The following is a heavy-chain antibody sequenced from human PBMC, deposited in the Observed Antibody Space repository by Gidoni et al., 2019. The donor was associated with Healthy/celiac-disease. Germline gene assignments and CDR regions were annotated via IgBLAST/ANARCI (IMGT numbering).Heavy chain of an antibody. Sequence: QVQLVQSGAEVKKPGASVKVSCKASGYTFTSYDIHWVRQATGQGLEWMGWMNPNSGNTGYAQKFQGRVTMTRNTSISTAYMELSSLRSEDTAVYYCATTYYDFWSGYSYYYYGMDVWGQGTKVTVSS. D-gene: IGHD3-3*01. V-gene: IGHV1-8*01. J-gene: IGHJ6*02. CDR2: MNPNSGNT. CDR1: GYTFTSYD. CDR3: ATTYYDFWSGYSYYYYGMDV.